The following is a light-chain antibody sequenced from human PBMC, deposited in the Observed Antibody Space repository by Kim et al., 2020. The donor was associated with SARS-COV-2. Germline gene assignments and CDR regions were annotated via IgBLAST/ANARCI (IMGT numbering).Light chain of an antibody. CDR3: QVWDSSSDHPV. V-gene: IGLV3-21*04. J-gene: IGLJ3*02. CDR1: NIGSKS. Sequence: SYELTQPPSVSVAPGKTARITCGGNNIGSKSVHWYQQKPGQAPVLVIYYDSDQPSGIPERFSGSNSGNTATLTISRVEAGDEADYYCQVWDSSSDHPVFGGGTQLIVL. CDR2: YDS.